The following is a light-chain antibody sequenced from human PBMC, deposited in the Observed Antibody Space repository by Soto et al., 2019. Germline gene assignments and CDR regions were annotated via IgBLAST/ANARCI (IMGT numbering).Light chain of an antibody. Sequence: EIVLTQSPGPLSLSPGERATLSCRASQSVSRSYFAWYQQKPGQSPRLLIYGASSRVTGIPNRFSGSGSGTDFTLTISRLEPEDLVVYYCQQYGSSPITFGQGTRLEIK. CDR3: QQYGSSPIT. CDR1: QSVSRSY. CDR2: GAS. V-gene: IGKV3-20*01. J-gene: IGKJ5*01.